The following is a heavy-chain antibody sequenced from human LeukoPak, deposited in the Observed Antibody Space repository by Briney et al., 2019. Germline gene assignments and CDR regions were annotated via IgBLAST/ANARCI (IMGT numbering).Heavy chain of an antibody. CDR1: GFTFDDYA. J-gene: IGHJ4*02. CDR2: ISDSSGTT. D-gene: IGHD2-21*02. V-gene: IGHV3-23*01. Sequence: GGSLRLSCAASGFTFDDYAMNWGRQTPGKGLEWGSSISDSSGTTYYADSVNGRFTISRDNSTNTLYLQMNSLRAEDTAVYFCAKGGYGGDFRYFDYWGQGTLVTVSS. CDR3: AKGGYGGDFRYFDY.